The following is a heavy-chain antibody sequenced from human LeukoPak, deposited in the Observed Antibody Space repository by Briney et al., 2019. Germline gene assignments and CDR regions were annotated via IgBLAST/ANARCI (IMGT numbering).Heavy chain of an antibody. Sequence: GGSLRLSCAASGFTFNVYAMHWVRQVPGKGPEWISSISGRRDFIYYADSVKGRFTISRDNAKNSLYLDMNSLRVEDTAVYFCVRALVGAAFDTWGQGALVTVSS. CDR1: GFTFNVYA. D-gene: IGHD1-26*01. V-gene: IGHV3-21*06. CDR3: VRALVGAAFDT. J-gene: IGHJ4*02. CDR2: ISGRRDFI.